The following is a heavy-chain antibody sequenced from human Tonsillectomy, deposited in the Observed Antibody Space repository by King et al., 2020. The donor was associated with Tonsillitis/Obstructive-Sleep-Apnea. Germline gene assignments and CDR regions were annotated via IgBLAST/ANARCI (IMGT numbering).Heavy chain of an antibody. CDR1: GFTFSSYS. V-gene: IGHV3-21*01. J-gene: IGHJ4*02. Sequence: QLVQSGGGLVKPGGSLRLSCAASGFTFSSYSMTWVRQAAGKGLEWVSSISSSSGYINYADSVKGRFTITRDNAKNSLYLQMNSLRAEDTAVYYCARVLPGGNCYSDWGQRTLVTVSS. CDR2: ISSSSGYI. D-gene: IGHD2-15*01. CDR3: ARVLPGGNCYSD.